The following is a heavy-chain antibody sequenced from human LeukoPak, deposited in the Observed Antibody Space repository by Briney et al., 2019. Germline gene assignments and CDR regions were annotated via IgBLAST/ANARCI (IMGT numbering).Heavy chain of an antibody. CDR3: AKDISAYDILTGYVDY. CDR1: GFTFDDYA. Sequence: PGGSLRLSCAASGFTFDDYAMHWVRQPPGKGLEWVSLISWDGGSTYYADSVKGRFTISRDNSKNSLYLQMNSLRAEDTALYYCAKDISAYDILTGYVDYWGQGTLVTVSS. J-gene: IGHJ4*02. V-gene: IGHV3-43D*03. D-gene: IGHD3-9*01. CDR2: ISWDGGST.